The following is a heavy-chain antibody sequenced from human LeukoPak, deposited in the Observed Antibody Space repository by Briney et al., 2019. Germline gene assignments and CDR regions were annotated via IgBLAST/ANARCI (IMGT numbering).Heavy chain of an antibody. J-gene: IGHJ5*02. Sequence: SETLSLTCTVSGGSISSYYWSWLRQPPGKGLEWIGYIYYSGSTNYNPSLKSRVTISVDTSKNQFSLKLSSVTAADTAVYYCARVHRMVRGVIIITWFDPWGQGTLVTVSS. CDR3: ARVHRMVRGVIIITWFDP. CDR2: IYYSGST. V-gene: IGHV4-59*01. CDR1: GGSISSYY. D-gene: IGHD3-10*01.